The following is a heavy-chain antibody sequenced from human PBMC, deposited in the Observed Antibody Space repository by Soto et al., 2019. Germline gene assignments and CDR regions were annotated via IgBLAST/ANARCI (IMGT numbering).Heavy chain of an antibody. V-gene: IGHV4-30-4*01. J-gene: IGHJ6*02. CDR3: ARVFVSGSGSYYDYYDYGMDV. CDR1: GGSISSGDYY. CDR2: IYYSGST. D-gene: IGHD3-10*01. Sequence: SETLSLTCTVSGGSISSGDYYWSWIRQPPGKGLEWIGYIYYSGSTYYNPSLKSRVTISVDTSKNQFSLKLSSVTAADTAVYYCARVFVSGSGSYYDYYDYGMDVWGQGTTVTVSS.